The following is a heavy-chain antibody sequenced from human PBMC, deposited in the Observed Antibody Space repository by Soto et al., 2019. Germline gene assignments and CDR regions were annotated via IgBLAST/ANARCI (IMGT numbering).Heavy chain of an antibody. Sequence: QVQLQQWGAGLLKPSETLSLTCAVYGGSFSGYYWSWIRQPPGKGLEWIGEINHSGSTNYNPSLNSRVTISVDTSKNQFSLKLSSVTAADTAVYYCARVGSGDLGPNWGQGTLVTVSS. CDR3: ARVGSGDLGPN. J-gene: IGHJ4*02. CDR1: GGSFSGYY. CDR2: INHSGST. V-gene: IGHV4-34*01. D-gene: IGHD3-10*01.